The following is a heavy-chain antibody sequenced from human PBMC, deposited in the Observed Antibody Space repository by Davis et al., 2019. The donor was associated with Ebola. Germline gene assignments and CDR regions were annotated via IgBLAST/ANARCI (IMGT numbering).Heavy chain of an antibody. CDR3: AGPYLQASNY. D-gene: IGHD2/OR15-2a*01. J-gene: IGHJ4*02. Sequence: GESLKISCAASGFTFSSYWVSWVRQAPGKGLEWVASIKPDGSERHYVDSVKGRFTISRDNAKNSLYLQMDSLRAEDTAVYYCAGPYLQASNYWGQGALVTVSS. CDR1: GFTFSSYW. V-gene: IGHV3-7*01. CDR2: IKPDGSER.